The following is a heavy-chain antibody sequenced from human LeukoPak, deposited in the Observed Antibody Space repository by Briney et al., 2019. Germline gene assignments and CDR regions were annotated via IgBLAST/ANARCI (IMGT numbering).Heavy chain of an antibody. CDR2: ISDSAGST. V-gene: IGHV3-23*01. CDR3: AKEGYCSSTSCYASGGFDY. J-gene: IGHJ4*02. CDR1: GFTFSSYA. D-gene: IGHD2-2*01. Sequence: GGSLRLSCAASGFTFSSYAMSWVRQAPGKGLEWVSSISDSAGSTLYADSVKGRFTISRDNSKNTLYLQMNSLRAEDTAVYYCAKEGYCSSTSCYASGGFDYWGQGTLVTVSS.